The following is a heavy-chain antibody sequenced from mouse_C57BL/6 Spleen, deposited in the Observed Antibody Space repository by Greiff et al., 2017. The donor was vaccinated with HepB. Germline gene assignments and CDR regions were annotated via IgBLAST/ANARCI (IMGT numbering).Heavy chain of an antibody. J-gene: IGHJ4*01. CDR3: ARGNSYYAMDY. CDR1: GFTFSSYA. V-gene: IGHV5-4*03. Sequence: EVMLVESGGGLVKPGGSLKLSCAASGFTFSSYAMSWVRQTPEKRLEWVATISDGGSYTYDPDNVKGRITIARDNAKNNLYLQMSHLKSEDTAMYYCARGNSYYAMDYWGQGTSVTVSS. CDR2: ISDGGSYT.